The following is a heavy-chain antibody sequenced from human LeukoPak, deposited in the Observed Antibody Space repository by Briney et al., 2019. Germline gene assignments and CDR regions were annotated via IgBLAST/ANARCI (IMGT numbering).Heavy chain of an antibody. J-gene: IGHJ5*02. V-gene: IGHV4-38-2*02. D-gene: IGHD6-6*01. CDR2: IYTSGST. CDR1: GYSISSGYY. CDR3: ARDLKGIAAREGWFDP. Sequence: SETLSLTCAVSGYSISSGYYWGWIRQPPGKGLEWIGRIYTSGSTNYNPSLKSRVTISVDTSKNQFSLKLSSVTAADTAVYYCARDLKGIAAREGWFDPWGQGTLVTVSS.